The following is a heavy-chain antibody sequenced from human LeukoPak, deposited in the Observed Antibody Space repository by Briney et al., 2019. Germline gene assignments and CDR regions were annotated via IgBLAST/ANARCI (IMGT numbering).Heavy chain of an antibody. CDR2: IYYSGST. J-gene: IGHJ4*02. CDR3: ARHISVGATEAIDY. CDR1: GGSISSSSYY. Sequence: SETLSLTCTVSGGSISSSSYYWGWIRQPPGKGLEWIGSIYYSGSTYYNPSLKSRVTISVDTSKNQFSLKLSSVTAADTAVYYRARHISVGATEAIDYWGQGTLVTVSS. D-gene: IGHD1-26*01. V-gene: IGHV4-39*01.